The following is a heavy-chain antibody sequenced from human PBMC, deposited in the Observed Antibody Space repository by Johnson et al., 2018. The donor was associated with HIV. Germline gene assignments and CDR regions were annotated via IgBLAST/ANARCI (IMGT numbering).Heavy chain of an antibody. CDR1: GFTVSSNY. CDR3: TTDADSSSWNDAFDI. V-gene: IGHV3-23*04. Sequence: EVQLVESGGGLVQPGGSLRLSCAASGFTVSSNYMTWVRQAPGKRLEWVSGISGSGGSTNYADSVKGRFTISRDDSKNTLYLQMNSLKTEDTAVYYCTTDADSSSWNDAFDIWGPGTMVTVSS. J-gene: IGHJ3*02. CDR2: ISGSGGST. D-gene: IGHD6-13*01.